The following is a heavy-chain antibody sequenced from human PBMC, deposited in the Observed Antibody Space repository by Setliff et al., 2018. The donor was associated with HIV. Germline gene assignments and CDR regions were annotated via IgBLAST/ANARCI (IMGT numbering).Heavy chain of an antibody. CDR2: LSGSSGST. V-gene: IGHV3-23*01. Sequence: PGESLKISCAASGFTFSTYAMSWVRQAPGKGLEWVSTLSGSSGSTYSADSVKGRFTISRDNSKNTLYLQMNSLRAEDTAVYYCAKNLYRSGWSPLDYWGQGTLVTVSS. CDR3: AKNLYRSGWSPLDY. D-gene: IGHD6-13*01. J-gene: IGHJ4*02. CDR1: GFTFSTYA.